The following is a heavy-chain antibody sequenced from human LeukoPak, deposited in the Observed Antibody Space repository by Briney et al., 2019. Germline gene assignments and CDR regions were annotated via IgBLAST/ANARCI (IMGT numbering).Heavy chain of an antibody. CDR1: GYTFTGYY. J-gene: IGHJ4*02. D-gene: IGHD6-19*01. V-gene: IGHV1-2*02. CDR3: ARAGIKYSSGWLQNY. Sequence: ASVKVSCKASGYTFTGYYMHWVRQAPGQGLEWMGWINPNSGGTNYAQKFQGRVTMTRDTSISTAYMELSRLRSDDTAVYYCARAGIKYSSGWLQNYWGQGTLVTVSS. CDR2: INPNSGGT.